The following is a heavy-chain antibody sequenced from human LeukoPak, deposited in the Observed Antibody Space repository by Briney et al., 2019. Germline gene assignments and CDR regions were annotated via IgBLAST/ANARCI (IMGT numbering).Heavy chain of an antibody. Sequence: EASVKVSCKASGYTFTSYGISWVRQAPGQGLEWMGWISAYNGNTNYAQKLQGRVTMTTDTPTSTAYMELRSLRSDDTAVYYCARGRIAARPREYYFDYWGQGTLVTVSS. J-gene: IGHJ4*02. D-gene: IGHD6-6*01. V-gene: IGHV1-18*01. CDR2: ISAYNGNT. CDR1: GYTFTSYG. CDR3: ARGRIAARPREYYFDY.